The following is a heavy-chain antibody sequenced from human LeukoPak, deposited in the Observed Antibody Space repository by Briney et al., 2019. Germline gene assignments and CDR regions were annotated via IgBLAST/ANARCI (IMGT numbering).Heavy chain of an antibody. CDR1: GGTFSSYA. D-gene: IGHD6-6*01. CDR2: IIPIFGTA. J-gene: IGHJ4*02. Sequence: GASVKVSCKASGGTFSSYAISWVRQAPGQGLEWMGGIIPIFGTANYAQKFQGRVTITTDESTSTAYMELSSLRSEDTAVYYCASPIAARPSGFDYWGQGTLVTVSS. V-gene: IGHV1-69*05. CDR3: ASPIAARPSGFDY.